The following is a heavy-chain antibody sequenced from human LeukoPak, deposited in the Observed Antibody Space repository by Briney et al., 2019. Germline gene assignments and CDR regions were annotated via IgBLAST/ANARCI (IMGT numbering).Heavy chain of an antibody. CDR2: INWNGGST. CDR3: AKEWGVDYGLRY. J-gene: IGHJ4*02. Sequence: GGSLRLSCAASGFTFDDYGMSWVRQAPGKGQEWVSGINWNGGSTGYADSVKGRFTISRDNAKNSLYLQMNSLRADDTAVYYCAKEWGVDYGLRYWGQGTLVTVSS. V-gene: IGHV3-20*04. CDR1: GFTFDDYG. D-gene: IGHD4-17*01.